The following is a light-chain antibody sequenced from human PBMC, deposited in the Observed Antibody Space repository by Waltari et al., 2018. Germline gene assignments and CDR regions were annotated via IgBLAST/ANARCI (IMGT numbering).Light chain of an antibody. CDR3: QQSYSAPH. V-gene: IGKV1-39*01. Sequence: GDRITITCRASQSISSHLNWYQHKSGKAPKLLIYAASSLQSGVPSRFSGSGSGTDFTLTISSLQPEDFATYYCQQSYSAPHFGPGTKVDIK. CDR1: QSISSH. J-gene: IGKJ3*01. CDR2: AAS.